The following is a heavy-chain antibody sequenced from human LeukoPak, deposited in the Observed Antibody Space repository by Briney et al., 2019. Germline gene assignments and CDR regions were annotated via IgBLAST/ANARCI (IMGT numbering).Heavy chain of an antibody. V-gene: IGHV3-48*02. CDR2: ISTSTTI. J-gene: IGHJ4*02. CDR1: GFTFSSYT. CDR3: ARGYSYGPVYYFDY. D-gene: IGHD5-18*01. Sequence: QPGGSLRLSCAASGFTFSSYTMNWVRQAPGKGLEWVSYISTSTTIYYTDSVKGRFTISRDNAKSSLYLQMNSLRDEDTAVYYCARGYSYGPVYYFDYWGQGTLVTVSS.